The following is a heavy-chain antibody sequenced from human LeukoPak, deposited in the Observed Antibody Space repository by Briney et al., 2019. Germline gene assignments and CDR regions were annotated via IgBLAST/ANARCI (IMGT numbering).Heavy chain of an antibody. CDR3: ARGKFVMVRGVIAWFDP. V-gene: IGHV1-8*01. J-gene: IGHJ5*02. CDR2: MNPNSGNT. Sequence: ASVKVSCKASGHTFTSYDINWVRQATGQGLEWMGWMNPNSGNTGYAQKFQGRVTMTRNTSISTAYMELSSLRSEDTAVYHCARGKFVMVRGVIAWFDPWGQGTLVTVSS. D-gene: IGHD3-10*01. CDR1: GHTFTSYD.